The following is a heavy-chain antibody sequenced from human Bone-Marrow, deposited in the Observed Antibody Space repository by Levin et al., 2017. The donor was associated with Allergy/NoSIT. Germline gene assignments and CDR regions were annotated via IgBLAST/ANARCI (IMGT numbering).Heavy chain of an antibody. D-gene: IGHD5-24*01. CDR3: TRDLRDGYMYYFDY. Sequence: SQTLSLTCAVSGYSISTGYYWGWIRQPPGKGLEWIGSIYHTGSTYYNPSLKSRVTISVDTSKNQFSLKLSSVTAADTAVYYCTRDLRDGYMYYFDYWCQGTLVTVSS. J-gene: IGHJ4*02. CDR2: IYHTGST. CDR1: GYSISTGYY. V-gene: IGHV4-38-2*02.